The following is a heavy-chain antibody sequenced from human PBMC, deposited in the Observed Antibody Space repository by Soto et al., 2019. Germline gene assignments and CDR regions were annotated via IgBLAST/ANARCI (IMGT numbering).Heavy chain of an antibody. CDR2: ISGSGGST. J-gene: IGHJ5*02. CDR1: GFTFSSYA. V-gene: IGHV3-23*01. D-gene: IGHD3-22*01. CDR3: AKTPYDSSGYYPLLNWLDP. Sequence: GGSLRLSCAASGFTFSSYAMSWVRQAPGKGLEWVSAISGSGGSTYYADSVKGRFTISRDNSKNTLYLQMNSLRAEDTAVYYCAKTPYDSSGYYPLLNWLDPWGQGTLVTVSS.